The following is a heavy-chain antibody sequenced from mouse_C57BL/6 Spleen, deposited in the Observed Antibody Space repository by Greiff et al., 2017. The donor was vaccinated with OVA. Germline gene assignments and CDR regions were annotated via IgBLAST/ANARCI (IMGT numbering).Heavy chain of an antibody. CDR2: IDPSDSYT. V-gene: IGHV1-59*01. CDR3: ARPYGSSLLDY. CDR1: GYTFTSYW. D-gene: IGHD1-1*01. Sequence: QVQLKQPGAELVRPGTSVKLSCKASGYTFTSYWMHWVKQRPGQGLEWIGVIDPSDSYTNYNQKFKGKATLTVDTSSSTAYMQLSSLTSEDSAVYYCARPYGSSLLDYWGQGTTLTVSS. J-gene: IGHJ2*01.